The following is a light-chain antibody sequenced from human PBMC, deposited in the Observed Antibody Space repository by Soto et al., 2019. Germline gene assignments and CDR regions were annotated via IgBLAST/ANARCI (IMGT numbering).Light chain of an antibody. J-gene: IGKJ4*01. CDR1: QSVSSSY. Sequence: EIVMTQSPATLSVSPGERATLSCRASQSVSSSYLAWYQQKPAQAPRLLIYDASNRATGIPARFSGSGSGTDYTLTISSLEAEDFAVYYCQQRSNWPSLTFGGGTKVDIK. V-gene: IGKV3D-20*02. CDR3: QQRSNWPSLT. CDR2: DAS.